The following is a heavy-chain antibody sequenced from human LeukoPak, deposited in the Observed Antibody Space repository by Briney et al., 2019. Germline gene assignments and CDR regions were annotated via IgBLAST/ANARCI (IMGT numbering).Heavy chain of an antibody. J-gene: IGHJ4*02. Sequence: GGSQRLSCAASGFTFSSYAMSWVRQAPGKGLEWVSAISGSGGSTYYADSVKGRFTISRDNSKNTLYLQMNSLRAEDTAVYYCAKLIGESSSWTEDGGFDYWGQGTLVTVSS. CDR1: GFTFSSYA. V-gene: IGHV3-23*01. CDR3: AKLIGESSSWTEDGGFDY. D-gene: IGHD6-13*01. CDR2: ISGSGGST.